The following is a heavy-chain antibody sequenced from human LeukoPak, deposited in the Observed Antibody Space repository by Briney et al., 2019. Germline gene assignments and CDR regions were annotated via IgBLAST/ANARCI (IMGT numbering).Heavy chain of an antibody. D-gene: IGHD1-26*01. CDR3: AGAYDIVGATVFDP. CDR2: IYYSGST. CDR1: GESFSDYY. V-gene: IGHV4-59*08. J-gene: IGHJ5*02. Sequence: PSETLSLTCAVSGESFSDYYWNWIRQPPGKGLEWIGYIYYSGSTNYNPSLKSRVTISVDTSKNQFSLKLNFVTAADTAVYYCAGAYDIVGATVFDPWGQGTLVTVSS.